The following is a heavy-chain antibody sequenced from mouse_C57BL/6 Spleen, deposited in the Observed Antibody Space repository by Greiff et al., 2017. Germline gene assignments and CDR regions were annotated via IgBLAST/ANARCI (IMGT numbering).Heavy chain of an antibody. CDR2: INPNNGGT. CDR3: ASGDLSGSSYFYAMDY. CDR1: GYTFTDYY. J-gene: IGHJ4*01. Sequence: EVKLQQSGPELVKPGASVKISCKASGYTFTDYYMNWVKQSHGKSLEWIGDINPNNGGTSYNQKFKGKATLTVDKSSSTAYMELRSLTSEDSAVYYCASGDLSGSSYFYAMDYWGQGTSVTVSS. D-gene: IGHD1-1*01. V-gene: IGHV1-26*01.